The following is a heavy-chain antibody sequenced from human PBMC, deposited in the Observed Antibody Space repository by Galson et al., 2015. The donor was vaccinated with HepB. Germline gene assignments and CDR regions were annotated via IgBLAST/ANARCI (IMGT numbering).Heavy chain of an antibody. V-gene: IGHV3-7*01. CDR3: ARGRMGDY. D-gene: IGHD2-8*01. Sequence: SLRLSCAASGFTFSRYRMSWVRQAPGEGLEWVANIKQDGSEKYHVDSVKGRFTISRDNAKNSLYLQMNSLRAEDTAVYYCARGRMGDYWGQGTLVTVSS. J-gene: IGHJ4*02. CDR2: IKQDGSEK. CDR1: GFTFSRYR.